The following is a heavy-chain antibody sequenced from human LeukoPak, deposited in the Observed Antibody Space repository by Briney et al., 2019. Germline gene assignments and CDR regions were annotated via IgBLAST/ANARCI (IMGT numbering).Heavy chain of an antibody. CDR2: INSGGST. CDR3: AKGYNSGWFES. Sequence: PGGSLRLSCSASGFPFSSYAMHWVPQAPGKGLEYVSAINSGGSTYYADSVKGRFTISRDNSKNTVHLQMNSLRAEDTALYYCAKGYNSGWFESWGQGALVTVSS. CDR1: GFPFSSYA. D-gene: IGHD6-19*01. V-gene: IGHV3-64*04. J-gene: IGHJ5*01.